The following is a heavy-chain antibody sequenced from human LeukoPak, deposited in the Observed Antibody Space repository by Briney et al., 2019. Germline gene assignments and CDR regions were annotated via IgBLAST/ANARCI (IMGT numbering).Heavy chain of an antibody. V-gene: IGHV3-48*03. J-gene: IGHJ4*02. Sequence: GGSLRLSCAASGFTFSSYEMNWVRQAPGKGLEWVSYISSSGSTIYYADSVKGRFTIFRDNSKNTLYLQMNRLRPEDTAVYCCARGTVTAPDYWGQGTLVTVPS. D-gene: IGHD2-21*02. CDR3: ARGTVTAPDY. CDR2: ISSSGSTI. CDR1: GFTFSSYE.